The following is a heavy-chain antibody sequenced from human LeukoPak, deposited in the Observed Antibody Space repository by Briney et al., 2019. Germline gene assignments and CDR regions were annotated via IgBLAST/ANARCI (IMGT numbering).Heavy chain of an antibody. Sequence: SVKVSCKASGGTFSSYAISWVRQAPGQGLEWMGRIIPILGIANYAQKFQGRVTITADKSTSTAYMELSSLRSEDTAVYYCARVQEYQLLSRPSYAMDVWGEGTPVTVSS. CDR2: IIPILGIA. D-gene: IGHD2-2*01. J-gene: IGHJ6*01. CDR1: GGTFSSYA. V-gene: IGHV1-69*04. CDR3: ARVQEYQLLSRPSYAMDV.